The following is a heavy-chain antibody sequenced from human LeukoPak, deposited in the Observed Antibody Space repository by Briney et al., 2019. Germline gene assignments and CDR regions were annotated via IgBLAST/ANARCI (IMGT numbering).Heavy chain of an antibody. CDR2: ISSGGGST. CDR1: GFTFSSYN. D-gene: IGHD6-6*01. Sequence: PGGSLRLSCAASGFTFSSYNMDWVRQPPGKGLEWVSGISSGGGSTYYTDSMKGRFTISRDNSKNTLYLQMNSLTAEDTALYYCANARGTSSSCFDLWGRGTLVTVSS. V-gene: IGHV3-23*01. CDR3: ANARGTSSSCFDL. J-gene: IGHJ2*01.